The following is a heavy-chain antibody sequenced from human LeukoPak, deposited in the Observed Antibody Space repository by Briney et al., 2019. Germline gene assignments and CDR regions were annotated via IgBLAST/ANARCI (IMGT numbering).Heavy chain of an antibody. D-gene: IGHD4-17*01. V-gene: IGHV1-2*02. Sequence: ASVKVSCKASGYTFTGYYMHWVRQAPGQGLEWMGWINPNSGGTNYAQKFQGRVTMTRDTSISTAYMELSRLRSDDTAVYYCARAVTTVTSAWFDPWGQGTLVTVSS. CDR2: INPNSGGT. J-gene: IGHJ5*02. CDR3: ARAVTTVTSAWFDP. CDR1: GYTFTGYY.